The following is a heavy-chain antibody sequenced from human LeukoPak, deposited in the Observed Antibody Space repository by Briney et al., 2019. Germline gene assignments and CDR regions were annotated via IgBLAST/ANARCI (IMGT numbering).Heavy chain of an antibody. Sequence: ASVKVSCKASGYTFTSYGISWVRQAPGQGLEWMGWISAYNGNTNYAQKLQGRVTMTTDTSTSTAYMELRSLRSDDTAVYYCARGRGGITIFGVVIDNNWFDPWGQGTLVTVSS. V-gene: IGHV1-18*01. CDR2: ISAYNGNT. J-gene: IGHJ5*02. CDR1: GYTFTSYG. D-gene: IGHD3-3*01. CDR3: ARGRGGITIFGVVIDNNWFDP.